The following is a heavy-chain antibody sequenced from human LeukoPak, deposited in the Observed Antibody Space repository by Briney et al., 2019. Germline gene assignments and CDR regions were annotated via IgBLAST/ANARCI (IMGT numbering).Heavy chain of an antibody. CDR3: AKDWVVRGVISY. D-gene: IGHD3-10*01. CDR2: ISYDGNNK. CDR1: GFTFSSYV. Sequence: QPGRSLRLSCAASGFTFSSYVMHWVRQAPGKGLEWVAGISYDGNNKYYAESVKGRFTISRDNSKNTLYLQMNSLRAEDTAVYYCAKDWVVRGVISYWGQGTLVTVSS. V-gene: IGHV3-30*18. J-gene: IGHJ4*02.